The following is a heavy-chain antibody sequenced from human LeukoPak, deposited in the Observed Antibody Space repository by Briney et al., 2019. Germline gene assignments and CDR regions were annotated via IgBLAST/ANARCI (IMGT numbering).Heavy chain of an antibody. J-gene: IGHJ4*02. D-gene: IGHD3-16*02. CDR3: AKDFERYTTSSTPSDY. CDR2: IWCDGGKK. Sequence: PGGSLRLSCATSGFTFSYYGMHWVRQPPGKGLEWVAVIWCDGGKKYYADSVKGRFTISRDNSKNTLYLQMSSLRAEDTAVYYCAKDFERYTTSSTPSDYWGQGTLVTVSS. V-gene: IGHV3-33*06. CDR1: GFTFSYYG.